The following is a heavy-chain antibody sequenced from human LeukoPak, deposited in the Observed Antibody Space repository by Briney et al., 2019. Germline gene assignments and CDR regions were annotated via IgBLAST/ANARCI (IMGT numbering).Heavy chain of an antibody. J-gene: IGHJ4*01. CDR3: AKNMYYYDSSDALVY. Sequence: ASVKVSCKASGYTFTSYAMNWVRQAPGQGLEWMGWINTNTGNPTYAQGFTGRFVFSLDTSVSTAYLQISSLKAEDTAVYYCAKNMYYYDSSDALVYWGHGTLVTVSS. V-gene: IGHV7-4-1*02. CDR1: GYTFTSYA. D-gene: IGHD3-22*01. CDR2: INTNTGNP.